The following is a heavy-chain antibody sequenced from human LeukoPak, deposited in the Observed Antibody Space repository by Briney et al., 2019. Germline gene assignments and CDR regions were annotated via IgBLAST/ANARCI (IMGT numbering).Heavy chain of an antibody. CDR2: IYHSGHT. Sequence: PETLSLTCTVSSYSISSGYYWGWIRQPPGKGLEWIGRIYHSGHTFYKPSLKSRVPLSIDTPKHHFSLNVNSVSAAHTGVFFCGRWSFSDSSGYYPIPFWGQGTLVTVSS. D-gene: IGHD3-22*01. CDR3: GRWSFSDSSGYYPIPF. CDR1: SYSISSGYY. V-gene: IGHV4-38-2*02. J-gene: IGHJ4*02.